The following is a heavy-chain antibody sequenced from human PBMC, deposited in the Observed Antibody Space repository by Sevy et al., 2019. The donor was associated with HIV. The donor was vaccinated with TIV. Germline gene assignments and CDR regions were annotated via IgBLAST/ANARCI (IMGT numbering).Heavy chain of an antibody. J-gene: IGHJ6*02. V-gene: IGHV3-30*02. CDR1: GFTFSTYG. Sequence: GGSLRLSCAASGFTFSTYGMHWVRQAPGRGLEWVAFMRFDGTIKYHTHSVKGRFTISRDNSKNTLYLQMNSLKTEDTAVYFSAKDLHIVVVPAAIDYYYGMDVWGQGTTVTVSS. D-gene: IGHD2-2*01. CDR3: AKDLHIVVVPAAIDYYYGMDV. CDR2: MRFDGTIK.